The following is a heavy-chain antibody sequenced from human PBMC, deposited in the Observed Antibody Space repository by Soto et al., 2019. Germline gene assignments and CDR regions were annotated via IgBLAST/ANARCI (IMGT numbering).Heavy chain of an antibody. CDR1: GFTFSSFA. D-gene: IGHD6-13*01. CDR3: ARDRRQQLVPLDY. CDR2: ISYDGSHK. V-gene: IGHV3-30-3*01. Sequence: GGSLRLSCAASGFTFSSFAMHWVRQAPGKGLEWVSAISYDGSHKYYADSVKGRFTISRDNSKNTLYPQMNSLRPEDRAVYYCARDRRQQLVPLDYWGQGTLVTVSS. J-gene: IGHJ4*02.